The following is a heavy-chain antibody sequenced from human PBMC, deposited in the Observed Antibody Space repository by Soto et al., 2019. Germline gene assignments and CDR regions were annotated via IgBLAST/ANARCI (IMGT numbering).Heavy chain of an antibody. Sequence: SVKVSCKASGGTFSSYAISWVRQAPGQGLEWMGGIIPIFGTANYAQKFQGRVTITADKSTSTAYMELSSLRSEDTAVYYCARSRGYDILTGYFRLEAFDYWGQGTLVTVSS. CDR3: ARSRGYDILTGYFRLEAFDY. J-gene: IGHJ4*02. V-gene: IGHV1-69*06. D-gene: IGHD3-9*01. CDR1: GGTFSSYA. CDR2: IIPIFGTA.